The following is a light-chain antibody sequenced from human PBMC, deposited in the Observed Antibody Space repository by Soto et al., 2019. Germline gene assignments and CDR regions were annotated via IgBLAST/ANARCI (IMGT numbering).Light chain of an antibody. CDR1: SSDLGSYNV. Sequence: QSVLTQPASVSGSPGQSVTISCTGTSSDLGSYNVVSWYQQNPGKAPKFMIYDVSKRPSGVPDRFSGSKSGNTASLTISGLQAEDEADYYCCSYAGSYIYVFGTGTKVTVL. J-gene: IGLJ1*01. CDR3: CSYAGSYIYV. CDR2: DVS. V-gene: IGLV2-11*01.